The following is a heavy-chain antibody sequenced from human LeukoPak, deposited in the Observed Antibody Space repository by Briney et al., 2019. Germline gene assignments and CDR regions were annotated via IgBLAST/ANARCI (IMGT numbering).Heavy chain of an antibody. V-gene: IGHV3-21*01. CDR3: ARDLPRSPANTIDF. Sequence: GSLRLSCAASGFTFETYSMTWVRQAPGKGLEWVSSISSGSSYLYYADSVKGRFTISRDNAKNSLYLQMNSLRAEDTAVYYCARDLPRSPANTIDFWGQGTLVTVSS. CDR1: GFTFETYS. D-gene: IGHD1-14*01. J-gene: IGHJ4*02. CDR2: ISSGSSYL.